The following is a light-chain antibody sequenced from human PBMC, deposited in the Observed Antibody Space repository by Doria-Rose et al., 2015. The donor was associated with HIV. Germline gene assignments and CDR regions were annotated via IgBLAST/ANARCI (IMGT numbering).Light chain of an antibody. V-gene: IGKV3-15*01. J-gene: IGKJ5*01. CDR3: HQYNNWPT. CDR2: GAS. CDR1: QSVSTD. Sequence: QSPETLSVSPGESATLSCRASQSVSTDLAWYQHKPGQAPRLLIWGASTRATGIPARFSGSWSGTEFSLTISSLQSEDFASYFCHQYNNWPTFGQGTRLDIK.